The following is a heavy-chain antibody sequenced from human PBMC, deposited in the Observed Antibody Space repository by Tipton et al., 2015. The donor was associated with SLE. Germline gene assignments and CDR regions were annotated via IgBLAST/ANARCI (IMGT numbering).Heavy chain of an antibody. CDR2: INSDGSST. CDR3: ARVPLQDYEVYFQH. D-gene: IGHD4-17*01. J-gene: IGHJ1*01. V-gene: IGHV3-74*01. Sequence: SLRLSCAASGFTFSSYWMHWVRQAPGKGLVWVSRINSDGSSTSYADSVKGRFTISRDNAKNTLYLQMNSLRAEDTAVYYCARVPLQDYEVYFQHWGQGTLVTVSS. CDR1: GFTFSSYW.